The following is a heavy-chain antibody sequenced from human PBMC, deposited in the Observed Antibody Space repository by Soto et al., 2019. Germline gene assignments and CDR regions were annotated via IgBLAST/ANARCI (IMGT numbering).Heavy chain of an antibody. Sequence: SLKVSWKGAGYAFSSYPMHWVRKNPGQRLEWMGWINAGNGNTKYSQKFQGRVTITRDTSASTAYMELSSLRSEDTAVYYCARPYSTRPYYFDYWGQGTLVTVSS. CDR2: INAGNGNT. CDR3: ARPYSTRPYYFDY. V-gene: IGHV1-3*01. J-gene: IGHJ4*02. CDR1: GYAFSSYP. D-gene: IGHD2-2*01.